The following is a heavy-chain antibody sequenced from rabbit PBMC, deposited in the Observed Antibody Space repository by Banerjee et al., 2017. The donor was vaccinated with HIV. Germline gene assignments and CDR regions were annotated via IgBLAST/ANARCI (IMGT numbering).Heavy chain of an antibody. CDR1: GFSLSNNP. CDR2: IHTGRGST. CDR3: ARADVGTTYYDLWL. J-gene: IGHJ4*01. V-gene: IGHV1S40*01. D-gene: IGHD8-1*01. Sequence: QSLEESGGDLVKPGASLTLTCTVSGFSLSNNPMCWVRQAPGKGLEWIGCIHTGRGSTYYASWAKGRFTISKTSSTTVTLQMTSLTVADTATYFCARADVGTTYYDLWLWGPGTLVTVS.